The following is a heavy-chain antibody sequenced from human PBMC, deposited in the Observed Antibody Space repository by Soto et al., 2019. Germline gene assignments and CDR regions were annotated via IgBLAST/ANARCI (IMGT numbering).Heavy chain of an antibody. CDR3: ARHGKRITIFVGATYGMDV. J-gene: IGHJ6*02. CDR1: GGSINTSGYY. V-gene: IGHV4-31*03. CDR2: IYHNGIT. Sequence: SSETLSLTCTVSGGSINTSGYYWNLIRQHPGKGLEWIGCIYHNGITYYNPSLRSRVTMSVDTSKNQFSLNLSSVTAADTAVYYCARHGKRITIFVGATYGMDVWGQGTTVTVSS. D-gene: IGHD3-3*01.